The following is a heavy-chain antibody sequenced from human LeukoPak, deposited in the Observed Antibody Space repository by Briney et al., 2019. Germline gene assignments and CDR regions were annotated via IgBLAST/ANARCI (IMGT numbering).Heavy chain of an antibody. D-gene: IGHD1-1*01. Sequence: PSETLSLTCAVSGGSISSGGYSWSWIRQPLGKGLEWIGYIYLSGNTYYNPSLKSRVTISVDRSKNQFSLKLSSVTAADTAVYYCARTPPTYAFDIWGQGTMVTVSS. CDR2: IYLSGNT. J-gene: IGHJ3*02. CDR3: ARTPPTYAFDI. V-gene: IGHV4-30-2*01. CDR1: GGSISSGGYS.